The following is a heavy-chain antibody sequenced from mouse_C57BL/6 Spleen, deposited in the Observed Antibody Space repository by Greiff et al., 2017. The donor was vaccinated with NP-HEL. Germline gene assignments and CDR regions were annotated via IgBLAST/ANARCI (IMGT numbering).Heavy chain of an antibody. Sequence: EVQLQQSGTVLARPGASVKMSCKTSGYTFTSYWMHWVKQRPGQGLEWIGAIYPGNSDTSYNQKFKGKAKLTAVTSASTAYMELSSLTNEDSAVYYCTRNYGSLYYFDYWGQGTTLTVSS. CDR3: TRNYGSLYYFDY. D-gene: IGHD1-1*01. CDR2: IYPGNSDT. J-gene: IGHJ2*01. CDR1: GYTFTSYW. V-gene: IGHV1-5*01.